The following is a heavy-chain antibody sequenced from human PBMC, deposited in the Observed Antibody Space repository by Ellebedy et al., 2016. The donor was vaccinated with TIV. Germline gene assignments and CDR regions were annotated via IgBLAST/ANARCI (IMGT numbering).Heavy chain of an antibody. V-gene: IGHV1-69*01. Sequence: YAQKFQGRVTMTADGSTNTAYMELSSLRSEDTATYYCARGGGSNGMDVWGQGTTVTVSS. J-gene: IGHJ6*02. CDR3: ARGGGSNGMDV. D-gene: IGHD3-16*01.